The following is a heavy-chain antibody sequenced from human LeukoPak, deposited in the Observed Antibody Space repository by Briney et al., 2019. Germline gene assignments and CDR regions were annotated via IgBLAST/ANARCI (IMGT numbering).Heavy chain of an antibody. Sequence: AGGSLRLSCAASGFTFSGSTMHWVRQASGKGLEWVGRIRSKANSYATAYAASVKGRFTISRDDSKNTAFLQMNSLEAEDTAVYYCTRGGHNNYYDGMDVWGQGTTVIVSS. D-gene: IGHD5-24*01. CDR1: GFTFSGST. CDR3: TRGGHNNYYDGMDV. CDR2: IRSKANSYAT. J-gene: IGHJ6*02. V-gene: IGHV3-73*01.